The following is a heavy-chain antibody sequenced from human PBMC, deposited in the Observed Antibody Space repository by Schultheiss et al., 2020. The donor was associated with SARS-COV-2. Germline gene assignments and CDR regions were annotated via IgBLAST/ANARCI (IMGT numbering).Heavy chain of an antibody. V-gene: IGHV1-2*02. D-gene: IGHD2-2*01. CDR3: ARGGWRDIVVVPAAIGHDYYYYGMDV. J-gene: IGHJ6*02. CDR2: MNPNSGGT. CDR1: GYTLTELS. Sequence: ASVKVSCKVSGYTLTELSMHWVRQAPGKGLEWMGWMNPNSGGTNYAQKFQGRVTMTRDTSISTAYMELSRLRSDDTAVYYCARGGWRDIVVVPAAIGHDYYYYGMDVWGQGTTVTVSS.